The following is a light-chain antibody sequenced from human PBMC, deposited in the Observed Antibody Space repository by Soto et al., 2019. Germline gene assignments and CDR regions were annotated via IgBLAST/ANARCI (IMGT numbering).Light chain of an antibody. CDR1: QRISSW. Sequence: DIQMTQSPSTLSASVGDRVTITCRARQRISSWLAWYQQKPGKAPKLLIYDASSLESGVPSRFSGSGSGTEFTLTISSLQPDDFATYYCQQYNSYSPESTFGGGTKVDIK. CDR2: DAS. CDR3: QQYNSYSPEST. V-gene: IGKV1-5*01. J-gene: IGKJ4*01.